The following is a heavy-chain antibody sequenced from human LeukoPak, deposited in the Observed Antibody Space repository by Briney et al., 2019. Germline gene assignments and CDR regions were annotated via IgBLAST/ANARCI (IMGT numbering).Heavy chain of an antibody. V-gene: IGHV3-23*01. CDR1: GFTFSSHG. D-gene: IGHD3-22*01. CDR3: AARYDNYYDLVEH. J-gene: IGHJ1*01. Sequence: PGGSLRLSCAASGFTFSSHGMNWVRQAPGKGLEWVSGITGGGTTYYADSVKGRVTISRDNSKNTLYLQMNSLRAEDTAVYYCAARYDNYYDLVEHWGQGTLVTVSS. CDR2: ITGGGTT.